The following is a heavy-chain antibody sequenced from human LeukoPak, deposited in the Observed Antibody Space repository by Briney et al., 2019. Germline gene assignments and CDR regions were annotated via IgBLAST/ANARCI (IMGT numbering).Heavy chain of an antibody. CDR3: ARVERIAAAY. V-gene: IGHV4-34*01. CDR2: INHSGST. CDR1: DESFSGYY. Sequence: PSETLSLTCAVYDESFSGYYWSWIRQPPGKGLEWIGEINHSGSTNYNPSLKSRVTISVDTSKNQFSLNLRSVTAADTAVYYCARVERIAAAYWGQGTLVTVSS. J-gene: IGHJ4*02. D-gene: IGHD6-13*01.